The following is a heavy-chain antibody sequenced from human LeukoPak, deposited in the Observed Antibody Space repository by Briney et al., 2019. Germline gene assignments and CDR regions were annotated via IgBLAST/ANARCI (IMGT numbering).Heavy chain of an antibody. J-gene: IGHJ5*02. V-gene: IGHV1-2*02. CDR2: INPNSGGT. CDR3: ARVYYDSSGYYLNWFDP. CDR1: GYTFTGYY. D-gene: IGHD3-22*01. Sequence: ASVKVSCKASGYTFTGYYMHWVRQAPGQGLEWMEWINPNSGGTNYAQKFQGRVTMTRDTSISTAYMELSRLRSDDTAVYYCARVYYDSSGYYLNWFDPWGQGTLVTASS.